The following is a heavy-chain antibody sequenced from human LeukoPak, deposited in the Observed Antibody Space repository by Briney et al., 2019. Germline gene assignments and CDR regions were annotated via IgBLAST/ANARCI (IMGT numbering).Heavy chain of an antibody. CDR3: ARVLRYFDWLGDLPYYYYGMDV. V-gene: IGHV3-48*04. D-gene: IGHD3-9*01. CDR2: ISSSSSTI. Sequence: GGSLRLSCAASGFTFSSYSMNWVRQAPGKGLEWVSYISSSSSTIYYADSVKGRFTISRDNAKNSLYLQMNSLRAEDTAVYYCARVLRYFDWLGDLPYYYYGMDVWGQGTTVTVSS. J-gene: IGHJ6*02. CDR1: GFTFSSYS.